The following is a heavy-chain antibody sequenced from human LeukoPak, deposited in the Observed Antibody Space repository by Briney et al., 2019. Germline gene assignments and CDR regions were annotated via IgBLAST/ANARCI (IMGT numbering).Heavy chain of an antibody. V-gene: IGHV3-53*01. CDR1: GFTVSHNY. CDR3: ERGHEALDY. CDR2: IYTGGST. Sequence: GGSLRLSCAASGFTVSHNYMTWVRQAPGKGLEWVSFIYTGGSTFYADSVKGRFTISRDNSKNTLYLQMNSLRAGDTAIYYCERGHEALDYWGQGTLVTVSS. J-gene: IGHJ4*02.